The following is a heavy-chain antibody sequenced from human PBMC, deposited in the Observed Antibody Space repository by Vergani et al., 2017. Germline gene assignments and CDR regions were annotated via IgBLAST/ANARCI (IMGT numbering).Heavy chain of an antibody. V-gene: IGHV7-4-1*02. CDR3: ARDLLIVVATPFDP. CDR2: INTNTGNP. Sequence: QVQLVQSGSEFKKPGASVKVSCKASGYTFTSYAMNWVRQAPGQGLEWMGWINTNTGNPTYAQGFTGRFVFSLDTSVSAAYLQISSLKAEDTAVYYCARDLLIVVATPFDPWGQGTLVTVSS. J-gene: IGHJ5*02. D-gene: IGHD3-22*01. CDR1: GYTFTSYA.